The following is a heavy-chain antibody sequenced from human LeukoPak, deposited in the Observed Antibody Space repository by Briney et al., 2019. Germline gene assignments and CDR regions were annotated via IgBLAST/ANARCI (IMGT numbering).Heavy chain of an antibody. Sequence: ASVKVSCKASGYTFTGYYMHWVRQAPGQGLEWMGWINPNSGGTNYAQKFQGRVTMTRGTSISTAYTELSRLRSDDTAVYYCARAGLWLAASEEIYYMDVWGKGTTVTVSS. CDR1: GYTFTGYY. J-gene: IGHJ6*03. V-gene: IGHV1-2*02. D-gene: IGHD6-13*01. CDR2: INPNSGGT. CDR3: ARAGLWLAASEEIYYMDV.